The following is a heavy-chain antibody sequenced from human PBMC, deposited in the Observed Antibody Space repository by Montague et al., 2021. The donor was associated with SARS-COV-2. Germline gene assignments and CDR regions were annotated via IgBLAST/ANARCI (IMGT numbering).Heavy chain of an antibody. CDR1: GYSVSTGYY. D-gene: IGHD1-20*01. CDR3: ARAGNWNDGGVGGMDV. Sequence: SETLSLTCTVSGYSVSTGYYWGWIRQPPGKGLEWIGTIYHSGSTYFNPSLKSRVTISVDTSKNQFSLQLNSVTPEDTAVYYCARAGNWNDGGVGGMDVWGRGTTVTVSS. CDR2: IYHSGST. J-gene: IGHJ6*02. V-gene: IGHV4-38-2*02.